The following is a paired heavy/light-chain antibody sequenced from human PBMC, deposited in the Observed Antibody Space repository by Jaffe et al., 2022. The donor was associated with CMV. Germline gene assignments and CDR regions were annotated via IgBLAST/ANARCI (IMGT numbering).Light chain of an antibody. CDR2: WAS. V-gene: IGKV4-1*01. CDR1: QSVLYSSNNKNY. J-gene: IGKJ4*01. CDR3: QQYYSTPQLT. Sequence: DIVMTQSPDSLAVSLGERATINCKSSQSVLYSSNNKNYLAWYQQKPGQPPKLLIYWASTRESGVPDRFSGSGSGTDFTLTISSLQAEDVAVYYCQQYYSTPQLTFGGGTKVEIK.
Heavy chain of an antibody. CDR1: GGSISSSSYY. V-gene: IGHV4-39*01. Sequence: QLQLQESGPGLVKPSETLSLTCTVSGGSISSSSYYWGWIRQPPGKGLEWIGSIYYSGSTYYNPSLKSRVTISVDTSKNQFSLKLSSVTAADTAVYYCARRGAYDYVWGSYRPNFDYWGQGTLVTVSS. J-gene: IGHJ4*02. CDR2: IYYSGST. CDR3: ARRGAYDYVWGSYRPNFDY. D-gene: IGHD3-16*02.